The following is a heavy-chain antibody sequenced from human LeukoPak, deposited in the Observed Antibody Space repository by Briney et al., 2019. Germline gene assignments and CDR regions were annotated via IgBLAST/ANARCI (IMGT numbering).Heavy chain of an antibody. CDR2: INSDGSST. D-gene: IGHD3-10*01. CDR3: ARAPFGEPFDY. Sequence: PGGSLRLSCAASGFTFSSYWMHWVRQAPGKGLVWVSRINSDGSSTSYADSVKGRFTISRDNAKNTLYLQMNSLRAEDTAVYYCARAPFGEPFDYWGQGALVTVSS. V-gene: IGHV3-74*01. CDR1: GFTFSSYW. J-gene: IGHJ4*02.